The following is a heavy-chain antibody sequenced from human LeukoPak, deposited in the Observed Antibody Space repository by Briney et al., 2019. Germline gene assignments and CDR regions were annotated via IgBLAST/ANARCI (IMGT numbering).Heavy chain of an antibody. J-gene: IGHJ3*02. V-gene: IGHV4-59*11. CDR3: ARDPTTVTKGFDI. CDR2: ISYSGST. CDR1: GGSISNHY. D-gene: IGHD4-17*01. Sequence: SETLSLTCTVSGGSISNHYWTWLRQPPGKGLEWFGYISYSGSTNYNPSLRSRVTIAIDTSNNQISLRLSPVTAADTAVYYCARDPTTVTKGFDIWGLGTMVTVSP.